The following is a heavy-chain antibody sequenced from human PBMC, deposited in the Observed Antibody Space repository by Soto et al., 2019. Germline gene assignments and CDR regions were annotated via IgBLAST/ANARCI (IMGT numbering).Heavy chain of an antibody. CDR1: GFPFSSYA. V-gene: IGHV3-64*01. CDR3: ARDSGYGSGSYYDYYYYMDV. J-gene: IGHJ6*03. CDR2: ISSNGGST. Sequence: PGGSLRLSCAASGFPFSSYAMHWVRQAPGKGLEYVSAISSNGGSTYYANSVKGRFTISRNNSKNTLYLQMGSLRAEDMAVYYCARDSGYGSGSYYDYYYYMDVWGKGTTVTVSS. D-gene: IGHD3-10*01.